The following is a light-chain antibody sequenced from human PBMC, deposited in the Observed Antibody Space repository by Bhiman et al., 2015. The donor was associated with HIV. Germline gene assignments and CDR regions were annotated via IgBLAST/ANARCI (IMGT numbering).Light chain of an antibody. CDR2: KDS. Sequence: SYELTQPPSVSVSPGQTARITCSGDALPKQYAYWYQQKPGQAPVLVIFKDSERPSGIPERFSGSNSGNTATLTISRVEAGDEADYYCQAWDSLVFGGGTKLTVL. V-gene: IGLV3-25*02. CDR1: ALPKQY. CDR3: QAWDSLV. J-gene: IGLJ2*01.